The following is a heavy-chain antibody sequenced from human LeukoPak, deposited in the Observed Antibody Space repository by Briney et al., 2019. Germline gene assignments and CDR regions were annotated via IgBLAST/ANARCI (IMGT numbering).Heavy chain of an antibody. CDR1: GFTFSSYA. J-gene: IGHJ4*02. CDR2: ISGSGGRT. V-gene: IGHV3-23*01. D-gene: IGHD3-16*01. Sequence: GGSLRLSCAASGFTFSSYAMSWVRQAPGKGLEWVSAISGSGGRTYNADSVKGRFTISRDNSKNTLYLQMNSLRAEDTAVYYCAKAALSTMTTYAFDYWGQGTLVTVSS. CDR3: AKAALSTMTTYAFDY.